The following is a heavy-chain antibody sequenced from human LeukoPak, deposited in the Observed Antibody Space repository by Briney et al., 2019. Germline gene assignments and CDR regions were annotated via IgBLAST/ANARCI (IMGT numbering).Heavy chain of an antibody. J-gene: IGHJ3*02. Sequence: QPGGALRLSCKASRCSFSNYWMTWVRQAPGKGLEWVANIKNDGRETVYLDSVKGRFTISRANAESSVFLQLNSLRAEDTAVYYCARDPYNSGGCGAFDIWGQGTLVAVSS. CDR3: ARDPYNSGGCGAFDI. D-gene: IGHD2-21*01. CDR2: IKNDGRET. V-gene: IGHV3-7*01. CDR1: RCSFSNYW.